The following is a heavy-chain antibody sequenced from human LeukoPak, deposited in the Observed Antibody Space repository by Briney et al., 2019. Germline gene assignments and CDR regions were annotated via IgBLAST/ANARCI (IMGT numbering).Heavy chain of an antibody. CDR3: AKVGWSSSWYHEF. Sequence: PGGSLRLSCAASGFTFSTYAMTWVRQAPGKGLEWVSLISGTGGSIYYADSVKGRFTIARDNSKNTLYLQMNSLGAEDTAVYYCAKVGWSSSWYHEFWGQGALVTVSS. CDR1: GFTFSTYA. V-gene: IGHV3-23*01. J-gene: IGHJ4*02. CDR2: ISGTGGSI. D-gene: IGHD6-13*01.